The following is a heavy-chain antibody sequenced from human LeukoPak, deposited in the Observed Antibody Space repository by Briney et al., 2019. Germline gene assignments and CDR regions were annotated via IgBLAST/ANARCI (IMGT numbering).Heavy chain of an antibody. Sequence: GGSLRLSCAASGFTFSSYSMNWVRQAPGKGLEWVSSISSSSSYIYYADSVKGRFTISRDNAKNSLYLQMNSLRAEDTAVYYCAKDERLYYDYVWGSSYLSNWGQGTLVTVSS. J-gene: IGHJ4*02. CDR2: ISSSSSYI. CDR3: AKDERLYYDYVWGSSYLSN. D-gene: IGHD3-16*01. V-gene: IGHV3-21*01. CDR1: GFTFSSYS.